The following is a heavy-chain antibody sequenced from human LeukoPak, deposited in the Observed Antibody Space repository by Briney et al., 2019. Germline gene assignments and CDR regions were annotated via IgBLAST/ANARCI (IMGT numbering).Heavy chain of an antibody. CDR3: ARGSRRRDLLLYYYGMDV. J-gene: IGHJ6*02. CDR2: IIPIFGTA. V-gene: IGHV1-69*01. Sequence: EASVKVSRTASGGTFSSYAISWVRQAPGQGLEWMGGIIPIFGTANYAQKFQGRVTITADESTGTAYMELSSLRSEDTAVYYCARGSRRRDLLLYYYGMDVWGQGTTVTVSS. CDR1: GGTFSSYA. D-gene: IGHD2-15*01.